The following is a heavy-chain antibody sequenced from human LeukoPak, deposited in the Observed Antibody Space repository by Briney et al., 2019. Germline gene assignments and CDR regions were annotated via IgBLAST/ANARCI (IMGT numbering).Heavy chain of an antibody. CDR2: INHSGST. D-gene: IGHD6-19*01. CDR1: GGSFSGYY. V-gene: IGHV4-34*01. Sequence: SETLSPTCAVYGGSFSGYYWSWIRQPPGKGLEWIGEINHSGSTNYNPSLKSRVTMSVDTSKNQFSLKLSSVTAADTAVYYCARGGWDSSGWYGNYYYYYMDVWGKGTTVTISS. CDR3: ARGGWDSSGWYGNYYYYYMDV. J-gene: IGHJ6*03.